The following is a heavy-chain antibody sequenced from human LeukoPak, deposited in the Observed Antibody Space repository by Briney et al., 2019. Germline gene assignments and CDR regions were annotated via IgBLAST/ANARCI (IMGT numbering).Heavy chain of an antibody. CDR1: GFTFSSYG. Sequence: GRSLRLSCAASGFTFSSYGMHWVRQAPGKGLEWVAVIWYDGSNKYYADSVKGRFTISRDNSKNTLYLQMNSLRAEDTAVYYCARDHSSGWYSDYFDYWGQGTLVAVSS. V-gene: IGHV3-33*01. CDR2: IWYDGSNK. J-gene: IGHJ4*02. D-gene: IGHD6-19*01. CDR3: ARDHSSGWYSDYFDY.